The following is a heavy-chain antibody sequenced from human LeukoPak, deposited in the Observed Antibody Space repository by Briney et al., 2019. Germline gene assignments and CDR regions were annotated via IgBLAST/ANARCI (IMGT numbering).Heavy chain of an antibody. Sequence: SETLSLTCAVYGGSFSGYYWSWIRQPPGKGLEWIGEINHSGSTNYNPSLKSRVTISVDTSKNQFSLKLSSVTAVDTAVYYCAREGTVTTLDYWGQGTLVTVSS. D-gene: IGHD4-17*01. CDR1: GGSFSGYY. CDR2: INHSGST. CDR3: AREGTVTTLDY. V-gene: IGHV4-34*01. J-gene: IGHJ4*02.